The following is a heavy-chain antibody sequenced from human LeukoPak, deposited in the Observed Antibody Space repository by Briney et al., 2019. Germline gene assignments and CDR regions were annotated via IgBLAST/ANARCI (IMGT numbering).Heavy chain of an antibody. CDR2: INHSGST. V-gene: IGHV4-34*01. CDR1: GGSFSGYY. CDR3: ARGNNYYGSGSYRY. D-gene: IGHD3-10*01. J-gene: IGHJ4*02. Sequence: SETLSLTCAVYGGSFSGYYWSWIRQPPGKGLEWIGEINHSGSTNYNPSLKSRVTISVDTSKNRFSLKLSSVTAADTAVYYCARGNNYYGSGSYRYWGQGTLVTVSS.